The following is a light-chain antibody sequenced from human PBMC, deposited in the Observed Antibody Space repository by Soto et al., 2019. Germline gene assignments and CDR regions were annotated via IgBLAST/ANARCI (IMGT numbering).Light chain of an antibody. CDR2: DAS. J-gene: IGKJ1*01. V-gene: IGKV3-11*01. CDR1: QSVSSY. CDR3: QQRGNWPVT. Sequence: EIVLTQSPATLSLSPGERATLSCRASQSVSSYFAWYQQNPGQAPRLLIYDASNRATGIPARFSGSGSGTDFTLTTSSLEPDDFAVYYCQQRGNWPVTFGQGTMVYIK.